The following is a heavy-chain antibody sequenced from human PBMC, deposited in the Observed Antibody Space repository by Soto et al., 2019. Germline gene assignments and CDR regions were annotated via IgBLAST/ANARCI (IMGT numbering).Heavy chain of an antibody. D-gene: IGHD3-10*01. CDR3: ARCYYGSGSYSFFDY. CDR2: IIPIFGTA. J-gene: IGHJ4*02. V-gene: IGHV1-69*13. CDR1: GGTFSSYA. Sequence: SVKVSCKASGGTFSSYAISWVRQAPGQGLEWMGGIIPIFGTANYAQKFQGRVTITADESTSTAYMELSSLRSEDTAVYYCARCYYGSGSYSFFDYWGQGTLVTVSS.